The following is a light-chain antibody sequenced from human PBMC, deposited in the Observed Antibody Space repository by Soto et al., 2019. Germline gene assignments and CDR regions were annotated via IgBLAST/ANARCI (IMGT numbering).Light chain of an antibody. CDR1: YTDVGGYNR. Sequence: QSALTQPASVSGSPGQSITISCTGTYTDVGGYNRVSWYQHHAGKGPKMLIFEVDNRPSGVSDRFSGSKSGDTASLTISALQAEDEADDYCVSYIESSLTHWVFGGGTKLTVL. V-gene: IGLV2-14*01. J-gene: IGLJ3*02. CDR3: VSYIESSLTHWV. CDR2: EVD.